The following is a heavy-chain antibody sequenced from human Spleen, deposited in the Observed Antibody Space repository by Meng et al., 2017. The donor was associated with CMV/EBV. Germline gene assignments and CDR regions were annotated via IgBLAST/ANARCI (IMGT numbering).Heavy chain of an antibody. V-gene: IGHV3-53*01. CDR1: GFTVSSNY. D-gene: IGHD6-6*01. J-gene: IGHJ4*02. Sequence: GESLKISCAASGFTVSSNYMSWVRQAPGKGLEWVSVIYSGGSTYYADSVKGRFTISRDNSKNTLYLQMNSLRAEDTAVYYCARAYSSSSFPDYWGQGTLVTVSS. CDR2: IYSGGST. CDR3: ARAYSSSSFPDY.